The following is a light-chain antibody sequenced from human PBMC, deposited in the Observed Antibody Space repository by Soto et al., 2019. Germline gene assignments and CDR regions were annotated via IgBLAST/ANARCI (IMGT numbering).Light chain of an antibody. CDR2: DAS. Sequence: ETALTQSPATLSLSRGEMATLSCRASQSVDTFLAWYQQKPGQAPRLLIYDASNRATGIPARFSGSGSGTDFTLTISSLEPEDFAVYYCQQRSKWPITFGQGTRLEIK. CDR3: QQRSKWPIT. V-gene: IGKV3-11*01. J-gene: IGKJ5*01. CDR1: QSVDTF.